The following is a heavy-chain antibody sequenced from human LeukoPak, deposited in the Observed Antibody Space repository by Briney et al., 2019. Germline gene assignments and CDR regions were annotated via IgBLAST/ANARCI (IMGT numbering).Heavy chain of an antibody. CDR2: ISHDGTIK. Sequence: GSLRLSCAASGFTFGSFVMHWVRQAPGKGLEWVAVISHDGTIKFYGESVKGRFTISRDNSKNTLYLQMNSLRTEDTAVYYCAKDLGDSASWYLDYGGQGTLVTVSS. V-gene: IGHV3-30*18. CDR3: AKDLGDSASWYLDY. CDR1: GFTFGSFV. J-gene: IGHJ4*02. D-gene: IGHD6-13*01.